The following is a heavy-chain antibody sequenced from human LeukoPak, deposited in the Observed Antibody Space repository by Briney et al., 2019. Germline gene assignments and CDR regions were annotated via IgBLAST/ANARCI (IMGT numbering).Heavy chain of an antibody. CDR2: INHSGST. V-gene: IGHV4-34*01. D-gene: IGHD3-22*01. CDR3: ARGPVGDDSSDYFDY. CDR1: GGSFSGYY. J-gene: IGHJ4*02. Sequence: SETLSLTCAVYGGSFSGYYWSWIRQPPGKGLEWIGEINHSGSTNYNPPLKSRVTISVDTSKNQFSLKLSSVTAADTAVYYCARGPVGDDSSDYFDYWGQGTLVTVSS.